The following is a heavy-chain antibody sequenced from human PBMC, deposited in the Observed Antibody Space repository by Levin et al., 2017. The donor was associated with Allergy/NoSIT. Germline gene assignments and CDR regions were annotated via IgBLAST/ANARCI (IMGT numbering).Heavy chain of an antibody. CDR3: AKDIVATDFDY. CDR1: GFTFSSYA. CDR2: ISYDGSNK. V-gene: IGHV3-30*04. D-gene: IGHD5-12*01. Sequence: GGSLRLSCAASGFTFSSYAMHWVRQAPGKGLEWVAVISYDGSNKYYADSVKGRFTISRDNSKNTLYLQMNSLRAEDTAVYYCAKDIVATDFDYWGQGTLVTVSS. J-gene: IGHJ4*02.